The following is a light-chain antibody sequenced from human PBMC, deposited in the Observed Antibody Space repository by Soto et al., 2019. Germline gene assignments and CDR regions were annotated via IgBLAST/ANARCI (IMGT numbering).Light chain of an antibody. CDR3: CSYAGSYSYV. J-gene: IGLJ1*01. CDR2: DVS. V-gene: IGLV2-11*01. Sequence: QSVLTQPRSVSGSPGQSVTISCTGTSSVVGGYNYVSWYQQHPGKAPKLMIYDVSKRPSGVPDRFSGSKSGNTASLTISGLQAEDEADYYCCSYAGSYSYVFGTRTKVTVL. CDR1: SSVVGGYNY.